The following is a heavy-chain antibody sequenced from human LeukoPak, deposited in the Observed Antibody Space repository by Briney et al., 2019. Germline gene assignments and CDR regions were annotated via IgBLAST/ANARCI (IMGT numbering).Heavy chain of an antibody. CDR2: IYYSGST. Sequence: SETLSLTCTVSGGSISSYYSSWIRQPPGKGLEWIGYIYYSGSTNYNPSLKSRVTISVDTSKNQFSLKLSSVTAADTAVYYCARQSAGKVNDIWGQGTMVTVSS. J-gene: IGHJ3*02. D-gene: IGHD6-19*01. CDR1: GGSISSYY. V-gene: IGHV4-59*08. CDR3: ARQSAGKVNDI.